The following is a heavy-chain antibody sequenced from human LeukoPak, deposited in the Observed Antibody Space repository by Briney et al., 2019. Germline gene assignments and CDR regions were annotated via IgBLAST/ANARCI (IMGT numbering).Heavy chain of an antibody. CDR3: ARDAKQLPY. CDR1: GFTFSSYA. V-gene: IGHV3-23*01. CDR2: ISSCGGST. D-gene: IGHD5-24*01. J-gene: IGHJ4*02. Sequence: GGSLRLSCAASGFTFSSYAMSWVRQAPGKGLEWVSSISSCGGSTYYADSVKGRFTISRDTSKNTLYLQMNSLRPEDTAVYYCARDAKQLPYWGQGTLVTVTS.